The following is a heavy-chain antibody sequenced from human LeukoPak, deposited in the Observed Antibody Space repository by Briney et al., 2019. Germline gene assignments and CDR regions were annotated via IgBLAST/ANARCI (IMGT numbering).Heavy chain of an antibody. CDR2: INPNSGGT. Sequence: ASVKVSCKASGYTFTGYYMHWVRQAPGQGLEWMGWINPNSGGTNYAQKFQGRVTMTRDTSISTACMELSRLRSDDTAVYYCARDRRGSYYGGTNYWGQGTLVTVSS. V-gene: IGHV1-2*02. CDR3: ARDRRGSYYGGTNY. J-gene: IGHJ4*02. CDR1: GYTFTGYY. D-gene: IGHD1-26*01.